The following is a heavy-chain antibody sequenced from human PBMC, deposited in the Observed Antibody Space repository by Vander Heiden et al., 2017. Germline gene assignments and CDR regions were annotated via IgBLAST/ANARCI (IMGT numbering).Heavy chain of an antibody. D-gene: IGHD6-19*01. V-gene: IGHV3-23*01. CDR2: ISGSGGST. J-gene: IGHJ4*01. CDR3: AISIAVAG. CDR1: GFTFSSYA. Sequence: EVQLLESGGGLVQPGGSLRLSCAASGFTFSSYAMSWVRQAPGKGLAWVSAISGSGGSTDDADSVKGRFTISREKSKNTLHLTLKSLRADDTAVDYGAISIAVAGWVHGTMVTVFS.